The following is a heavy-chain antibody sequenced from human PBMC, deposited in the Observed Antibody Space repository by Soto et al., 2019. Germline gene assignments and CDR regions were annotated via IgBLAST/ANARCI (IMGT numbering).Heavy chain of an antibody. CDR3: ARDQYSSTHFFDY. V-gene: IGHV4-31*03. CDR1: GDSVSSGDSY. J-gene: IGHJ4*02. CDR2: IYSSAYT. D-gene: IGHD6-13*01. Sequence: SETLSLTCTVSGDSVSSGDSYWNWIRQHPGKGLEWIGYIYSSAYTYYNPSLQSRVTISVDTSKNQFSLNLTSVTAADTAVYYCARDQYSSTHFFDYWGQGTLVTVS.